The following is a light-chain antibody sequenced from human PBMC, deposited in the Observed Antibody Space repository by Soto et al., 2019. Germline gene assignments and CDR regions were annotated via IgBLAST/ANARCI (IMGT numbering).Light chain of an antibody. J-gene: IGKJ4*01. CDR1: QSVRSNY. V-gene: IGKV3D-20*01. Sequence: ESVLTQSPATMSLSPGDRATISCGASQSVRSNYLPGYQQKPGLAPRLLIYDASSRSTGIPDRFSGSGSVTDFTLTITRLEPEDSAVCYCHQYGSSLLTFGGGTKVEIK. CDR3: HQYGSSLLT. CDR2: DAS.